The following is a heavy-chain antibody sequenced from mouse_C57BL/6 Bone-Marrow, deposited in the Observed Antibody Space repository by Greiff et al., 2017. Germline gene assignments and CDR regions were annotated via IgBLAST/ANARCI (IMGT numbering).Heavy chain of an antibody. Sequence: DVKLVESGAELVRPGASVKLSCTASGFNIKDDYMHWVKQRPEQGLEWIGWIDPENGDTEYASKFQGKATITADTSSNTAYLQLSSLTSEDTAVYYCTIYFPTFDYWGQGTTLTVSS. D-gene: IGHD2-1*01. CDR1: GFNIKDDY. J-gene: IGHJ2*01. CDR2: IDPENGDT. V-gene: IGHV14-4*01. CDR3: TIYFPTFDY.